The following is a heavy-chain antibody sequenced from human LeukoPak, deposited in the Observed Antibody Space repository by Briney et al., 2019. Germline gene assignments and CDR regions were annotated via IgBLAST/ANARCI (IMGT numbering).Heavy chain of an antibody. J-gene: IGHJ3*02. V-gene: IGHV4-59*01. Sequence: PSETLSLTCTVSGGSISSYYWSWIRQSPGKGLEWIGYIYYSGSTSFNPSLKSRVTISIDRSKNRFSLNLSSVSAADTAVYHCARSGYPGAFDIWGQGTMVSVSS. D-gene: IGHD2-2*03. CDR1: GGSISSYY. CDR2: IYYSGST. CDR3: ARSGYPGAFDI.